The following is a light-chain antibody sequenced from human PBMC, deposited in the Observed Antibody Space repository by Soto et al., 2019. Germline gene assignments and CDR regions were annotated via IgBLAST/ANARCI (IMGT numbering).Light chain of an antibody. CDR1: QSLVHRSGDTL. CDR3: IEGKYRKT. CDR2: KVS. Sequence: DVVMTQSPLSLPVTLGQPASISCRSSQSLVHRSGDTLLTWFHQRPGQAPRRLIYKVSRRDAGVPDRFSGSGSGTDFTLTISRVEAEDVGTDYCIEGKYRKTCGQGTKLEIK. V-gene: IGKV2-30*02. J-gene: IGKJ2*01.